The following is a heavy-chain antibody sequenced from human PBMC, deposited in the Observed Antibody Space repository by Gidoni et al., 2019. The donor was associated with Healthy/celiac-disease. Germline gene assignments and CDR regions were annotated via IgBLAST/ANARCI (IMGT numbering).Heavy chain of an antibody. Sequence: EVQLVESGGGLVQPGGSLRLSCAASGFTFSSYWMHWVRQAPGKGLVWVSRINSDGSSTSYADSVKGRFTISRDNAKNTLYLQMNSLRAEDTAVYYCARMVTNQKGVYYFDYWGQGTLVTVSS. J-gene: IGHJ4*02. V-gene: IGHV3-74*01. CDR2: INSDGSST. D-gene: IGHD5-18*01. CDR3: ARMVTNQKGVYYFDY. CDR1: GFTFSSYW.